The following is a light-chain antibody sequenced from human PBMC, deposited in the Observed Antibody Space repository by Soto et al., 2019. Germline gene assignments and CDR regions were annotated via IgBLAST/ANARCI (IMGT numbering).Light chain of an antibody. J-gene: IGKJ3*01. CDR3: QKYSSVPV. V-gene: IGKV1-27*01. CDR1: QDIRNF. CDR2: AAS. Sequence: DIQMTQSPTSLSASVGDRVTITCRASQDIRNFVAWYQQKPGKAPKLLIYAASTLQSGVPSRFSVSGSGTDFTLTINSLQPEDVATYSCQKYSSVPVFGPGTKVEVK.